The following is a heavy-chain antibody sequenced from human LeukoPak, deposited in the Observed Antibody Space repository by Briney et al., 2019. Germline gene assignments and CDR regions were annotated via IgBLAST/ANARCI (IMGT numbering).Heavy chain of an antibody. CDR1: GFTFSSYG. CDR2: ISGSGGST. V-gene: IGHV3-23*01. D-gene: IGHD3-10*01. Sequence: GGSLRLSCAASGFTFSSYGMSWVRQAPGKGLEWVSAISGSGGSTYYADSVKGRFTISRDNSKNTLFLQMNSLRAEDTAVYYCARDYASGSYPRIYFDYWGQGTLVTVSS. CDR3: ARDYASGSYPRIYFDY. J-gene: IGHJ4*02.